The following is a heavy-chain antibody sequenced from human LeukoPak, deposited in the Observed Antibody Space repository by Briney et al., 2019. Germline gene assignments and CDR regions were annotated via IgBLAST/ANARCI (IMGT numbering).Heavy chain of an antibody. V-gene: IGHV4-59*01. J-gene: IGHJ2*01. D-gene: IGHD4-23*01. CDR1: GGSISSYY. CDR3: ARDHKYGGNWYFDL. Sequence: SGTLSLTCTVSGGSISSYYWSWIRQPPGKGLEWIGYIYYSGSTNYNPSLKSRVTISVDTSKNQFSLKLSSVTAADTAVYYCARDHKYGGNWYFDLWGRGTLVTVSS. CDR2: IYYSGST.